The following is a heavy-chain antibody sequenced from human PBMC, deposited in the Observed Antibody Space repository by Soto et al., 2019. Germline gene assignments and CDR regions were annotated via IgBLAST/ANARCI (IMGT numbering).Heavy chain of an antibody. D-gene: IGHD3-16*01. V-gene: IGHV3-23*01. CDR2: IKSDGTST. J-gene: IGHJ4*02. CDR3: AQLGLMTFSHRHYFNH. CDR1: GFSFDNYG. Sequence: GGSLRLSCVASGFSFDNYGMSWVRQAPGEGLEWVSAIKSDGTSTYYAASVEDRFTISRDNSKNTLYLQLNSLRAEDTAVYYCAQLGLMTFSHRHYFNHWGRGTLVTVSS.